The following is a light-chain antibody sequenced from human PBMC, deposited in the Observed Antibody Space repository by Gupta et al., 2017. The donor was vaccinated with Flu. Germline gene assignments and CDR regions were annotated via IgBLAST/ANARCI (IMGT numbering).Light chain of an antibody. J-gene: IGLJ2*01. CDR2: EDN. Sequence: SYELTQPPSVSVSPGQPARITCSGDSLPKQYAYWYQQKSGQAPVLVIYEDNERPSGIPERFSGSSSGTVATLTISGAQVEDEADYFCDSSDRSGDHRGIFGGGTKLSVL. V-gene: IGLV3-10*01. CDR1: SLPKQY. CDR3: DSSDRSGDHRGI.